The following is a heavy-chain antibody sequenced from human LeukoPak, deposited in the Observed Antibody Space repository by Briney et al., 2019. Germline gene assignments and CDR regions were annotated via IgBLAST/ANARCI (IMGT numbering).Heavy chain of an antibody. CDR3: ARSNGTHYYFDY. J-gene: IGHJ4*02. Sequence: GGSLRLSCAASGFTFSSYAMHWVRQPPGKGLEWVADISYGGSNKYYAAPVKSRFTISSDHTKNTPYVQMNSRRADDPAVYYWARSNGTHYYFDYWGQGTLVTVSS. V-gene: IGHV3-30*04. D-gene: IGHD1-26*01. CDR2: ISYGGSNK. CDR1: GFTFSSYA.